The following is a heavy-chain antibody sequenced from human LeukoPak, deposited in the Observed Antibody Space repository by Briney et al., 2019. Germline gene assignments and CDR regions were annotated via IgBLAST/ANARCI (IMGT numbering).Heavy chain of an antibody. CDR2: IYYSGSN. D-gene: IGHD3-16*01. CDR1: SGSISSSSYY. V-gene: IGHV4-39*07. J-gene: IGHJ5*02. CDR3: AGDQYDYVWGSLYNWFDP. Sequence: SETLSLTCTVSSGSISSSSYYWGWIRQPPGKGLEWIGSIYYSGSNYYNPSLKSRVTISVDTSKNQFSLKLSSVTAADTAVYYCAGDQYDYVWGSLYNWFDPWGQGTLVTVSS.